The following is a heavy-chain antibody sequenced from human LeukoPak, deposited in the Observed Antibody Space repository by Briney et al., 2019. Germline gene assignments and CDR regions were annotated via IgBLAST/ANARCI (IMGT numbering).Heavy chain of an antibody. D-gene: IGHD2-15*01. CDR1: GFTFSSYG. J-gene: IGHJ5*02. Sequence: HPGRSLRLSCAASGFTFSSYGMHWVRQAPGKGLEWVAVICYDGSNKYYADLVKGRFTISRENSETPSYLQINSLRSEDTAVYCCARDRVDCSGGSHILCRNWFDPWGQGTLVTVSS. CDR3: ARDRVDCSGGSHILCRNWFDP. CDR2: ICYDGSNK. V-gene: IGHV3-33*01.